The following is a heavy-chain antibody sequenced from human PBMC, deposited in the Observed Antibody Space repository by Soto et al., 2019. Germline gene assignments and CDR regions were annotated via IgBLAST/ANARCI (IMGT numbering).Heavy chain of an antibody. CDR3: AREFGTV. J-gene: IGHJ4*02. V-gene: IGHV3-48*01. D-gene: IGHD3-16*01. CDR1: GFSFSTYS. Sequence: EVQLVESGGDLVQPGGSLRLSCAASGFSFSTYSMIWVRQAPGKGLEWVSYISSGSSTMYYADSVKGRFTISRDNAKNSLYLQMNSLRAEATAVYYCAREFGTVWGQGTLVTVSS. CDR2: ISSGSSTM.